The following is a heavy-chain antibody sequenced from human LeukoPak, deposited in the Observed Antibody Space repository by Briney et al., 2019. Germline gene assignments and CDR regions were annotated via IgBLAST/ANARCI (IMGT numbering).Heavy chain of an antibody. CDR1: GFTFTSYW. CDR3: GRTVRGRYYDRSGYPDH. J-gene: IGHJ5*02. V-gene: IGHV3-7*01. Sequence: GGSLRLSCAASGFTFTSYWMSWVRQAPGKGLEWVANIKQDGSEKYYVDSVSGRFTISRDNAKNSLYLQMNSLRAEDTAVYYCGRTVRGRYYDRSGYPDHWGQGTLVTVSS. D-gene: IGHD3-22*01. CDR2: IKQDGSEK.